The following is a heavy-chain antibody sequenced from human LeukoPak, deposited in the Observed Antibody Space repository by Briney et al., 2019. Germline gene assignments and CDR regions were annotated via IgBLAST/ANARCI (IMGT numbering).Heavy chain of an antibody. CDR1: GYTFTSYG. Sequence: GASVKVSFKASGYTFTSYGISWVRQAPGQGLEWMGWISAYNGNTNYAQKLQGRVTMTTDTATSTAYMEVRRLRSDDTAVYYCARMELPYYFDYWGQGTLVTVSX. CDR3: ARMELPYYFDY. J-gene: IGHJ4*02. V-gene: IGHV1-18*01. D-gene: IGHD1-26*01. CDR2: ISAYNGNT.